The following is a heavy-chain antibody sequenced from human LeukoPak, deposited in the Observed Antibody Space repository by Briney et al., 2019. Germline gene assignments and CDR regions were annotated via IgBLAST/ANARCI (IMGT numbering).Heavy chain of an antibody. D-gene: IGHD4-17*01. V-gene: IGHV4-38-2*02. CDR3: ARDGETTVTTGWFDP. J-gene: IGHJ5*02. CDR2: IYHSGST. Sequence: PSETLSLTCTVSGYSISSGYYWGWIRQPPGKGLEWIGSIYHSGSTYYNPSLKSRVTISVDTSKNQFYLKLSSVTAADTAVYYCARDGETTVTTGWFDPWGQGTLVTVSS. CDR1: GYSISSGYY.